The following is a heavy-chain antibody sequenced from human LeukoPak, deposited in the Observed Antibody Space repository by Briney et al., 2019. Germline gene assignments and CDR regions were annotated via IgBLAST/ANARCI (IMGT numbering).Heavy chain of an antibody. V-gene: IGHV4-59*11. J-gene: IGHJ4*02. Sequence: PSETLSLTCTVSGDSMRGHYWTWIRQPPGKGLEWIGYVFYTGSINYNPSLNSRVTMSVDTSKNQFSLRLSSVTAADTAVYYCARGDGCHDKWGQGNLVTVSS. CDR1: GDSMRGHY. CDR2: VFYTGSI. D-gene: IGHD5-24*01. CDR3: ARGDGCHDK.